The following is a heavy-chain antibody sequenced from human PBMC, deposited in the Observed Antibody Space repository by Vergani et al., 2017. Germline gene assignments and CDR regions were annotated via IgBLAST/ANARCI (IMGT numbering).Heavy chain of an antibody. CDR3: ARHAAYTDS. CDR1: EYSFGNYW. Sequence: EVELVQSGPEMRKPGESLKISCKGSEYSFGNYWIGWVRQMPGKGLEWMGIIYPADSDTRYSPSFQGQVTIAADKSISTAFLQWDGLEATDTALYYCARHAAYTDSGGQGTLVPVSS. J-gene: IGHJ4*02. CDR2: IYPADSDT. V-gene: IGHV5-51*01. D-gene: IGHD6-25*01.